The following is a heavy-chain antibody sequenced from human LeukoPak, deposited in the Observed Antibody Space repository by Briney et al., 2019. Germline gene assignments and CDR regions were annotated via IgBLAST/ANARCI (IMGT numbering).Heavy chain of an antibody. V-gene: IGHV1-46*01. Sequence: ASVKVSCKASGYSFTSNYIHWVRQAPGQGLEWMGMIYPRDGSTSYAQKLQGRVTVTRDTSTSTVHMELSGLRSGDTAVYYCARDQEAFDYWGQGTLVTVSS. CDR3: ARDQEAFDY. CDR2: IYPRDGST. J-gene: IGHJ4*02. CDR1: GYSFTSNY.